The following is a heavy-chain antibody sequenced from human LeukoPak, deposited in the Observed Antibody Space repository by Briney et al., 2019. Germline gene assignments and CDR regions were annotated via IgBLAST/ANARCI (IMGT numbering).Heavy chain of an antibody. V-gene: IGHV3-30-3*01. D-gene: IGHD1-20*01. Sequence: GGSLRLSCAASGFTFSSYAMPWVRQAPGKGLEWVAVISYDGSNKYYADSVKGRFTISRDNSKNTLYLQMNSLRAEDTAVYYCARERGITGTIYYYYGMDVWGQGTTVTVSS. CDR2: ISYDGSNK. CDR1: GFTFSSYA. J-gene: IGHJ6*02. CDR3: ARERGITGTIYYYYGMDV.